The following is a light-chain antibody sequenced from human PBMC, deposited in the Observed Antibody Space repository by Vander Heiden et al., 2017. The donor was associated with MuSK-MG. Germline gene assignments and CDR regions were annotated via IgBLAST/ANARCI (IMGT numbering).Light chain of an antibody. CDR3: AAWDAILRGPV. V-gene: IGLV1-47*01. Sequence: HSVLTQPPSASGTPGQRVTISCSGSSSNIGTNYVYWYQHLPATAPNLLIYTNNRRPSGVPARFSGSKSGTSASLAISGLRAEDEADYYCAAWDAILRGPVFGGGTKLTVL. J-gene: IGLJ3*02. CDR1: SSNIGTNY. CDR2: TNN.